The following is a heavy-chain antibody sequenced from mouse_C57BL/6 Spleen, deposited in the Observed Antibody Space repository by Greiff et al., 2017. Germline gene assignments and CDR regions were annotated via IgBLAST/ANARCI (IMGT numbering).Heavy chain of an antibody. CDR1: GYTFTDYE. CDR3: TRSGGYYPWLAY. CDR2: IDPETGGT. V-gene: IGHV1-15*01. D-gene: IGHD2-3*01. J-gene: IGHJ3*01. Sequence: VQLQQSGAELVRPGASVTLSCKASGYTFTDYEMHWVKQTPVHGLEWIGAIDPETGGTAYNQKFKGKAILTAAKSSSTAYMELRRQTSEDSAVYYCTRSGGYYPWLAYWGQGTLVTVSA.